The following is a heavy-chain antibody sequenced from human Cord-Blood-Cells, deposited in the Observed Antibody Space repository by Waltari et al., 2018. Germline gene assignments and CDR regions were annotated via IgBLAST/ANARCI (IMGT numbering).Heavy chain of an antibody. CDR2: ISAYNGNT. CDR1: GYTFTRSG. D-gene: IGHD3-22*01. Sequence: QVQLVQSGAEVKKPGASVKVSCKASGYTFTRSGISCVRQAPGQGLEWMGWISAYNGNTNYAQKLQGRVTMTTDTSTSTAYMELRSLRSDDTAVYYCARRRADYYDSSGYYYFDYWGQGTLVTVSS. J-gene: IGHJ4*02. CDR3: ARRRADYYDSSGYYYFDY. V-gene: IGHV1-18*01.